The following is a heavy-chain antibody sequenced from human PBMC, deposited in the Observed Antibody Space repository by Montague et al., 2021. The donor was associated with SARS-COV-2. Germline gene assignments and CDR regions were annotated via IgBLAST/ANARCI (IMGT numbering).Heavy chain of an antibody. D-gene: IGHD2-8*01. CDR3: ARLLRSCTNGVCRTYYYYAMDV. CDR2: IYCSGST. Sequence: SETRSLTCTVSGGSISGYYWSWIRQPPGKGLEWIGYIYCSGSTKYNPFLESRVTVSVDRSKNQGSLKLSSVTAADTAVYYCARLLRSCTNGVCRTYYYYAMDVWGQGTTVTVSS. CDR1: GGSISGYY. J-gene: IGHJ6*02. V-gene: IGHV4-59*01.